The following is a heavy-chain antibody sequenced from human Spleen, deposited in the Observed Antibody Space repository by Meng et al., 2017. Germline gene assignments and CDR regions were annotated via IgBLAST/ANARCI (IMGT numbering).Heavy chain of an antibody. J-gene: IGHJ1*01. Sequence: VGSGGGLAQPGGSLRLSCAGSGFTFTDHWMHWVRQGPGKGLVWVSRINPDGSNPTYADSVKGRFTISRDNAKNTVYLQMNSLRAEDTAVYYCTNDRLNHWGQGALVTVSS. CDR1: GFTFTDHW. D-gene: IGHD1-1*01. CDR3: TNDRLNH. CDR2: INPDGSNP. V-gene: IGHV3-74*02.